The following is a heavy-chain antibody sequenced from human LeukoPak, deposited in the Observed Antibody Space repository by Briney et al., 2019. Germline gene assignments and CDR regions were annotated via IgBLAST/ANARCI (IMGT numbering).Heavy chain of an antibody. Sequence: ASVKVSCKASGYSFSTYGIIWVRQAPGQGLEWMGWISTYNGNTNYAQKLQGRVTMTIDTSTRTAYMELRSLRSDDTAVYYCATEALFQHWGQGTLVTVSS. CDR1: GYSFSTYG. CDR2: ISTYNGNT. J-gene: IGHJ1*01. CDR3: ATEALFQH. V-gene: IGHV1-18*01.